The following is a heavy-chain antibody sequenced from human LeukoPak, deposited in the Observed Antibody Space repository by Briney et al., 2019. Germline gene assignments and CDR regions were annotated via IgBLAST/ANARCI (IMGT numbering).Heavy chain of an antibody. CDR3: AKTLTGDYYFYGMDV. D-gene: IGHD1-26*01. CDR1: GFTFSYYS. J-gene: IGHJ6*02. CDR2: ISSSSSYI. V-gene: IGHV3-21*01. Sequence: GGSLRLSCAASGFTFSYYSMNWVRQAPGKGLEWVSSISSSSSYIYYADSVKGRFTISRDNAKNSLYLQMISLRAEDTSVYYCAKTLTGDYYFYGMDVWGQGTTVTVSS.